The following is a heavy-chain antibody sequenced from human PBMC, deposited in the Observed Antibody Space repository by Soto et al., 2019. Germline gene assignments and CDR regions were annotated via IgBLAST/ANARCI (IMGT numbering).Heavy chain of an antibody. CDR1: GFTFNNYG. D-gene: IGHD3-16*02. CDR3: AKGLYDYVWGNYRSLDD. V-gene: IGHV3-30*18. CDR2: ISYDGSNK. Sequence: GGSLRLSXAASGFTFNNYGMHWVRQAPGKGLEWMAVISYDGSNKYYADSVKGRFTISRDNSKNTLYLRMNSLRAEDTAVYSCAKGLYDYVWGNYRSLDDWGQGTLVTVSS. J-gene: IGHJ4*02.